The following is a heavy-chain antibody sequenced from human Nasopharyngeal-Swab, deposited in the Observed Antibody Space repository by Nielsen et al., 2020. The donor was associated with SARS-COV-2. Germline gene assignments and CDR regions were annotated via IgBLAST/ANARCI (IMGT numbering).Heavy chain of an antibody. CDR3: ARDSTTYYYDSSGSAAFDI. CDR2: IYYSRST. CDR1: GGSISSYY. V-gene: IGHV4-59*01. D-gene: IGHD3-22*01. Sequence: SETLSLTCTVSGGSISSYYWSWIRQPPGKGLEWIGYIYYSRSTNYNPSLKSRVTISVDTSKNQFSLKLSSVTAADTAVYYCARDSTTYYYDSSGSAAFDIWGQGTMVTVSS. J-gene: IGHJ3*02.